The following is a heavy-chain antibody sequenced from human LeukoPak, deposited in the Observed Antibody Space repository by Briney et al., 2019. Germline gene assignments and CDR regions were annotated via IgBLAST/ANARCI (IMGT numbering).Heavy chain of an antibody. D-gene: IGHD6-19*01. CDR2: IKSKTDGGTT. V-gene: IGHV3-15*01. J-gene: IGHJ4*02. Sequence: GGSLRLSCAASGFTFSNAWMSWVRQAPGKGLEWVGRIKSKTDGGTTDYAAPVKGRFTISRDDSKNTLYLQMNSLKTEDTAVYYCTTDSCQWLVRVNFDYWGQGTLVTVSS. CDR3: TTDSCQWLVRVNFDY. CDR1: GFTFSNAW.